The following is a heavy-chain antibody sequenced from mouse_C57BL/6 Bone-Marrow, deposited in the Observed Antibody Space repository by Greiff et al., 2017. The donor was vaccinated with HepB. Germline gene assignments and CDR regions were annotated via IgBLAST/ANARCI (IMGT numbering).Heavy chain of an antibody. D-gene: IGHD3-1*01. Sequence: VQLQQSGAELARPGASVKLSCKASGYTFTSYGISWVKQSTGQGLEWIGEIYPRSGNTYYNEKFKGKATLTADKSSSTAYMELRSLTSEDSAVYFCARRGYGRDYFDYWGQGTTLTVSS. CDR3: ARRGYGRDYFDY. J-gene: IGHJ2*01. CDR2: IYPRSGNT. V-gene: IGHV1-81*01. CDR1: GYTFTSYG.